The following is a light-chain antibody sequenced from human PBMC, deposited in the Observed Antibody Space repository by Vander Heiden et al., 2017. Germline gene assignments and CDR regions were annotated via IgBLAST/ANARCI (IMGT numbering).Light chain of an antibody. Sequence: GDRVTITCRASQSISSWLAWYQQKPGKAPKLLIYDASSLESGVPSRFSGSGSGTEFTLTISSLQPDDFATYYCQQENSYPWAFGQGTKVEIK. CDR2: DAS. J-gene: IGKJ1*01. V-gene: IGKV1-5*01. CDR3: QQENSYPWA. CDR1: QSISSW.